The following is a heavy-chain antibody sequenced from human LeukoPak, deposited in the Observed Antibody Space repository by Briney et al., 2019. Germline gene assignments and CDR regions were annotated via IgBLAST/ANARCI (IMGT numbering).Heavy chain of an antibody. CDR1: GYSISSGYY. D-gene: IGHD3-10*01. CDR3: ATITAGEGY. Sequence: SETLSLTCTVSGYSISSGYYWGWIRQPPGKGLEWIGSIYHSGSTYYNPSLKSRVTISVDTSKNQFSLKLSSVTAADTAVYYCATITAGEGYWGQGTLVTVSS. J-gene: IGHJ4*02. CDR2: IYHSGST. V-gene: IGHV4-38-2*02.